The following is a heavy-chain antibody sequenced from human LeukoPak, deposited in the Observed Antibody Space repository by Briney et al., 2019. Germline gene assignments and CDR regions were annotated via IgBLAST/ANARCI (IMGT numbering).Heavy chain of an antibody. J-gene: IGHJ4*02. V-gene: IGHV3-30*02. CDR3: ARYYYDSSGYLDY. Sequence: GGSLRLSCAASGFTFSSYGMHWVRHAPGKGREWGAFIRYDGSNKYYADSVKGRFTISRDNSKNTLYLQMNSLRAEDTAVYYCARYYYDSSGYLDYWGQGTLVTVSS. CDR1: GFTFSSYG. CDR2: IRYDGSNK. D-gene: IGHD3-22*01.